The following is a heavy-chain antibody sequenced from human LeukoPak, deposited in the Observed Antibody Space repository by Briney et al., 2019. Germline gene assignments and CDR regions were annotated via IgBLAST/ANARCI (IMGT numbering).Heavy chain of an antibody. CDR3: ARSSGSYRPFDS. CDR1: GFIFSNFD. CDR2: ISHTGDI. D-gene: IGHD3-22*01. V-gene: IGHV3-48*03. Sequence: AVGSLRLSCAASGFIFSNFDMNWVRQAPGKGLEWVSHISHTGDIKYADSVKGRFTISRDNSKNSQYLQMTSLRAEDTAVYYCARSSGSYRPFDSWGQGILVTVSS. J-gene: IGHJ5*01.